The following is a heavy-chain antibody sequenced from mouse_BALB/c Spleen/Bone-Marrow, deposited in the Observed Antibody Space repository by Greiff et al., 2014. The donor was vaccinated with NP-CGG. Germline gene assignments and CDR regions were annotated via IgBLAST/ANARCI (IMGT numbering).Heavy chain of an antibody. J-gene: IGHJ3*01. V-gene: IGHV14-3*02. D-gene: IGHD1-1*01. CDR2: IDPANGNT. CDR1: GFDIKDTY. Sequence: VQLQQSGAELVKPGASVKLSCTASGFDIKDTYMHWVKQRPEQGLEWIGRIDPANGNTKYDPKFQGKATITADTSSNTAYLQLSSLTSEDTAVYYCAAYYYGSSYWSAYWGQGTLVTVSA. CDR3: AAYYYGSSYWSAY.